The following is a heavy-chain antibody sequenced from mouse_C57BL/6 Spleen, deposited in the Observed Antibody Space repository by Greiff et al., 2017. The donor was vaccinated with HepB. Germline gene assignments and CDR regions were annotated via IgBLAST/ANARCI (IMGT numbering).Heavy chain of an antibody. CDR1: GFTFTDYY. V-gene: IGHV7-3*01. Sequence: EVKLMESGGGLVQPGGSLSLSCAASGFTFTDYYMSWVRQPPGKALEWLGFIRNKANGYTTEYSASVKGRFTISRDNSQSILYLQMNALRAEDSATYYCARDGYYGWYFDVWGTGTTVTVSS. CDR2: IRNKANGYTT. J-gene: IGHJ1*03. D-gene: IGHD1-1*01. CDR3: ARDGYYGWYFDV.